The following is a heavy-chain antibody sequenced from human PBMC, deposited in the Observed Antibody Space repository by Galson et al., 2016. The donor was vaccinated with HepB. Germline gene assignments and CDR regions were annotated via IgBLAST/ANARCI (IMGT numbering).Heavy chain of an antibody. J-gene: IGHJ6*02. CDR2: IYYSGST. CDR3: ARDQWLDHYHYYGMDV. D-gene: IGHD6-19*01. V-gene: IGHV4-59*01. CDR1: GASISSSY. Sequence: SETLSLTCTVSGASISSSYWSWIRQPPGKGLEWIGYIYYSGSTRYNPSLKSRFTIPVDTSKNQFSLKLSSVTAADTAVYYCARDQWLDHYHYYGMDVWGQGTTVTVSS.